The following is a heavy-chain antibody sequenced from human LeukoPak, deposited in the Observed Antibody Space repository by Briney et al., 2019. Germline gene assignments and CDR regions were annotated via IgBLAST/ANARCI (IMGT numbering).Heavy chain of an antibody. D-gene: IGHD2-2*01. CDR2: VSTHDVNT. CDR1: GYSFTSYG. V-gene: IGHV1-18*01. Sequence: ASVKVSCKASGYSFTSYGISWVRQAPGQRLEWMGWVSTHDVNTMYAQKLQGRLTLTTDTSTSTAYMELRSLRSDDTAVYYCARDLGYCSSTNCDTFDYWGQGTLVTVS. CDR3: ARDLGYCSSTNCDTFDY. J-gene: IGHJ4*02.